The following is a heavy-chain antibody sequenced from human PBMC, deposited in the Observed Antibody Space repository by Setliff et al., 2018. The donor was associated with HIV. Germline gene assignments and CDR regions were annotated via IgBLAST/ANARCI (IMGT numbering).Heavy chain of an antibody. Sequence: PSETLSLTCAVYGESFGDYYWSWIRQPPGKGLEWIGEINHSESTNYNPSLKGRVTVSVDTSKKQFSLRLSSVSAADTALYYCARGGGITWRSYSFDYWGHGTLVTVSS. J-gene: IGHJ4*01. CDR3: ARGGGITWRSYSFDY. CDR1: GESFGDYY. CDR2: INHSEST. D-gene: IGHD3-10*01. V-gene: IGHV4-34*01.